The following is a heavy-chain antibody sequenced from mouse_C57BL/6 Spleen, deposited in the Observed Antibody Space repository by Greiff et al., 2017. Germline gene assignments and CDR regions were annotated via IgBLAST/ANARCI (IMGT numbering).Heavy chain of an antibody. CDR2: ILPGSGGT. CDR1: GYTFTGSW. CDR3: ASVYGSSYVGFAD. Sequence: QVQLKQSGAELMKPGASVKLSCKATGYTFTGSWIEWVKQRPGHGLEWIGEILPGSGGTKYNEKFKGQATFTADTSANTADRQLSSLTNEDASIYYGASVYGSSYVGFADGGQGTLVTVSA. D-gene: IGHD1-1*01. J-gene: IGHJ3*01. V-gene: IGHV1-9*01.